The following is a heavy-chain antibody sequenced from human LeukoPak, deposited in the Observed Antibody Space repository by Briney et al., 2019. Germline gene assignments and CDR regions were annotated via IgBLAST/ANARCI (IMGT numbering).Heavy chain of an antibody. J-gene: IGHJ5*02. CDR1: GYTFTGYY. CDR2: INPNSGGT. V-gene: IGHV1-2*04. D-gene: IGHD3-10*01. Sequence: ASVKVSCKASGYTFTGYYMHWARQAPGQGLEWMGWINPNSGGTNYAQKFQGWVTMTRDTSISTAYMELSRLRSDDTAVYYCARDNYGSGEANWFDPWGQGTLVTVSS. CDR3: ARDNYGSGEANWFDP.